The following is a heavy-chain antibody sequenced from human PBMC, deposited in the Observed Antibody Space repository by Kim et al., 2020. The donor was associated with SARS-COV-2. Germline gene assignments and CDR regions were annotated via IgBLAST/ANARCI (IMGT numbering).Heavy chain of an antibody. Sequence: GGSLRLSCAASGFIFRSYSMIWVRQAPGRGLEWVSSMSSTSTYIYYADSVKGRFTISRDNAKKSLYLQMNSLRAEDTAVYYCARGAGRLGFDYWGQGTLVTVSS. J-gene: IGHJ4*02. CDR2: MSSTSTYI. V-gene: IGHV3-21*01. D-gene: IGHD6-19*01. CDR3: ARGAGRLGFDY. CDR1: GFIFRSYS.